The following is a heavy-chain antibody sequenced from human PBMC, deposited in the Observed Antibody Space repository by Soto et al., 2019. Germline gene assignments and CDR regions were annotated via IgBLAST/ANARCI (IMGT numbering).Heavy chain of an antibody. V-gene: IGHV3-66*01. Sequence: PGGSQRLSYAASGFTVGDNYVNWVRQAPGKGLEWVSLIYSGGSTHYADSVKGRFTISRDNSKNTLYLQMNSLRAEDTAVYYCARDPPGIAASGGGWGPGTTVTVSS. CDR2: IYSGGST. CDR1: GFTVGDNY. CDR3: ARDPPGIAASGGG. J-gene: IGHJ6*02. D-gene: IGHD6-13*01.